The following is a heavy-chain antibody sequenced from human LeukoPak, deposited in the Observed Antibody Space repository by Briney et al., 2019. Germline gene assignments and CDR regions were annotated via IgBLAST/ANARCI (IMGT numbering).Heavy chain of an antibody. Sequence: PSETLSLTCTVSGGSISSYYWSWIRQPPGKGLEWIGYIYYSGSTNYNPSLKSRVTISVDTSKNQFSLKLSSVTAADTALYYCARSAAAGHYYYYYGMDVRGQGTTVTVSS. V-gene: IGHV4-59*01. D-gene: IGHD6-13*01. CDR3: ARSAAAGHYYYYYGMDV. CDR2: IYYSGST. CDR1: GGSISSYY. J-gene: IGHJ6*02.